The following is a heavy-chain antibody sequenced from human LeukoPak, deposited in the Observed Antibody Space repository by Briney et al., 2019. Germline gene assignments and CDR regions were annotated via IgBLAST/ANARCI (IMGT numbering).Heavy chain of an antibody. CDR1: GGSISRYY. CDR3: ARLRAVAAFDAFDI. V-gene: IGHV4-59*08. CDR2: IYYSGST. D-gene: IGHD6-19*01. Sequence: SETLSLTCTVSGGSISRYYWSWIRQPPGKGLEWIGYIYYSGSTNYNPSLKSRVTISVDTYKNQCSLKLSSVTAADTAVYYCARLRAVAAFDAFDIWGQGTMVTVSS. J-gene: IGHJ3*02.